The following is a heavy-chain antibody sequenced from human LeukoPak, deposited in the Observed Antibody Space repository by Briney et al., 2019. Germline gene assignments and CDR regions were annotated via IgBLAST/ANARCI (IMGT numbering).Heavy chain of an antibody. CDR3: ARDRVVPAALTRYYMDV. V-gene: IGHV1-18*01. CDR1: GYTFTSYG. CDR2: ISAYSGNT. D-gene: IGHD2-2*01. J-gene: IGHJ6*03. Sequence: ASVKVSCKASGYTFTSYGISWVRQAPGQGLEWMGWISAYSGNTNYAQKLQGRVTMTTDTSTSTAYMELRSLRSDDTAVYYCARDRVVPAALTRYYMDVWGKGTTVTVSS.